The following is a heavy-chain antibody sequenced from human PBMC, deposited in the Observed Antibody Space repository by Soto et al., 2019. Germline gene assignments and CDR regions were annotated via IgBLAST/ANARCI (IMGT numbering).Heavy chain of an antibody. V-gene: IGHV4-34*01. CDR2: INHSGST. CDR1: GGSFSGYY. D-gene: IGHD3-22*01. J-gene: IGHJ2*01. Sequence: QVQLQQWGAGLLKPSETLSLTCAVYGGSFSGYYWSWIRQHPGKGLEWIGEINHSGSTNYNPSLKSRVTISVDTSKNQFSLKLSSVTAADTAVYYCARRTYYYDSSGIKAYWYFDLWGRGTLVTVSS. CDR3: ARRTYYYDSSGIKAYWYFDL.